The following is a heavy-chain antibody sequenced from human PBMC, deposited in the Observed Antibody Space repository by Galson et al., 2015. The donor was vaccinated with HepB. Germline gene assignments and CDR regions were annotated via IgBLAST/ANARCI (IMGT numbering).Heavy chain of an antibody. Sequence: SVKVSCKASGYTFTSYYMHWVRQAPGQGLEWMGIINPSGGSTSYAQKIQGRVTMTRDTYTSTVYMELSSLRSEDTAVYYCARAATYCSGGSCYGRLFDYWGQGTLVTVSS. V-gene: IGHV1-46*01. CDR2: INPSGGST. J-gene: IGHJ4*02. CDR3: ARAATYCSGGSCYGRLFDY. D-gene: IGHD2-15*01. CDR1: GYTFTSYY.